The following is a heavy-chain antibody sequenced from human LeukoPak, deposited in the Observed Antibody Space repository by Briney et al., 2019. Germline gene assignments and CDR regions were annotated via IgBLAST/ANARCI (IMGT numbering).Heavy chain of an antibody. Sequence: GGSLRLSCAASGFTFSNFPMHWVRQAPGKGLEYVSAVSSDGGSTYYADSVRGRFTISRDNSKNTLSLEMGSLRAEDTAVYYCVKAILFGSVSYYADWGQGTLVTVSS. CDR1: GFTFSNFP. CDR3: VKAILFGSVSYYAD. D-gene: IGHD3-22*01. CDR2: VSSDGGST. J-gene: IGHJ4*02. V-gene: IGHV3-64D*09.